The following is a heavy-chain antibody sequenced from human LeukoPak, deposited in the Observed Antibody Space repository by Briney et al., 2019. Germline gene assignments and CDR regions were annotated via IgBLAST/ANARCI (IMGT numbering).Heavy chain of an antibody. D-gene: IGHD6-19*01. CDR1: GFTFSSYS. V-gene: IGHV3-21*01. J-gene: IGHJ4*02. CDR3: ARGTTGPGIAVAGGST. Sequence: GGSLRLSCAASGFTFSSYSMNWVRQAPGKGLEWVSSISSSSSYIYYADSVKGRFTISRDNAKNSLYLRMNSLRAEDTAVYYCARGTTGPGIAVAGGSTWGQGTLVTVSS. CDR2: ISSSSSYI.